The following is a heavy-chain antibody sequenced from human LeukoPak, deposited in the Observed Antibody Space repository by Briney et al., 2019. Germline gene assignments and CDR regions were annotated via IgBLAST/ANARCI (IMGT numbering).Heavy chain of an antibody. V-gene: IGHV4-4*07. J-gene: IGHJ4*02. D-gene: IGHD3-22*01. CDR3: ARAGRYDSSGMGIFDY. CDR2: IYTSGNT. CDR1: GGSISSYY. Sequence: PSETLSLTCTVPGGSISSYYWSWIRQPAGKGLEWIGRIYTSGNTNYNPSLKSRVTISVDKSKNQFSLKLSSVTDADTAVYYCARAGRYDSSGMGIFDYWGQGTLVTVSS.